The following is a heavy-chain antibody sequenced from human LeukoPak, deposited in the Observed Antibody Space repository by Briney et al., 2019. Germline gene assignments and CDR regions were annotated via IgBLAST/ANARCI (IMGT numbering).Heavy chain of an antibody. Sequence: PGGSLRLSCAASGFTFSSYWMSWVRQAPGKGLEWVANIKQDGSEKYYVDSVKGRFTISRDNAKNSLYLQMNSLRAEDTAVYYCARDSEYCGGDRYYDYWGQGTLVTVSS. CDR1: GFTFSSYW. CDR3: ARDSEYCGGDRYYDY. CDR2: IKQDGSEK. V-gene: IGHV3-7*01. J-gene: IGHJ4*02. D-gene: IGHD2-21*02.